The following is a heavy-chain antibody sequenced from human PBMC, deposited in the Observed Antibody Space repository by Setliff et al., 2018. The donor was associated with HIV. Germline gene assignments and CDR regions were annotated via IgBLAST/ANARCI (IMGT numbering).Heavy chain of an antibody. CDR1: GGSISNYY. V-gene: IGHV4-59*01. CDR3: ARAIYSGYYYREFDY. D-gene: IGHD5-12*01. Sequence: SETLSLTCTVSGGSISNYYWSWIRQSSGKGLEWIGYIYSSGYTNNNPSLKSRVTMTTDTSTSTVYMELSSLRSEDTAMYYCARAIYSGYYYREFDYWGQGTLVTVSS. CDR2: IYSSGYT. J-gene: IGHJ4*02.